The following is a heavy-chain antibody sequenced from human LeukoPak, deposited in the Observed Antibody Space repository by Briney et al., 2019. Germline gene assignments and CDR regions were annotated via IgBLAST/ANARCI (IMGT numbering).Heavy chain of an antibody. CDR1: GGSFSGYY. CDR3: ARGKRGYSYGLDY. V-gene: IGHV4-34*01. Sequence: SETLSLTCAVYGGSFSGYYWSWIRQPPGKGLEWIGEINHSGSTNYNPSLKRRVTISVDTSKNQFSLKLSSVTAADTAVYYCARGKRGYSYGLDYWGQGTLVTVSS. CDR2: INHSGST. D-gene: IGHD5-18*01. J-gene: IGHJ4*02.